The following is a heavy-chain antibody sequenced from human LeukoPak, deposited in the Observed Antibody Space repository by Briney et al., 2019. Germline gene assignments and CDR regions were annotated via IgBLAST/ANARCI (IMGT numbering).Heavy chain of an antibody. CDR2: IYYSGST. CDR1: GGSISFYY. V-gene: IGHV4-59*01. J-gene: IGHJ4*02. CDR3: ARDSSSSAFDY. Sequence: PSETLSLTCIVSGGSISFYYWSWIRQPPGKGLEWIGYIYYSGSTNYNPSLKSRVTISVDTSKNQFSLKLRSVTAADTAIYYCARDSSSSAFDYWGQGTLVTVSS. D-gene: IGHD6-6*01.